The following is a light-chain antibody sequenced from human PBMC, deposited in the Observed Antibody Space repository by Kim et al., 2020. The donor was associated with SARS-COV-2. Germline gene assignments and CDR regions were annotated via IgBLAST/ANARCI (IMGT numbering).Light chain of an antibody. CDR2: QHT. CDR1: KVGDKY. CDR3: QAWDSSTAV. V-gene: IGLV3-1*01. Sequence: SVSPGQTASRTCSGSKVGDKYAYWYQKKPGQSPVLVIYQHTKRPSGISQRFSGSSSGNTATLTISRAQTMDEADYYCQAWDSSTAVFGGGTQLTVL. J-gene: IGLJ3*02.